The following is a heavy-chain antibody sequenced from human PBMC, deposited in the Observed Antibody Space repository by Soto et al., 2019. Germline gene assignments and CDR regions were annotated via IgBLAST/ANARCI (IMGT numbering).Heavy chain of an antibody. CDR2: SYHSEST. D-gene: IGHD2-2*01. CDR1: GGSISSGGYS. CDR3: ARVPDR. V-gene: IGHV4-30-2*01. Sequence: QLQLHESGSGLVKPSQTLSLTCAVSGGSISSGGYSWSWIRQPPGKGLEWIGYSYHSESTYYNPSLKGRVTISVDRSKNQLSLKLSSVSAADTAVYYCARVPDRWGQATLVTVSS. J-gene: IGHJ5*02.